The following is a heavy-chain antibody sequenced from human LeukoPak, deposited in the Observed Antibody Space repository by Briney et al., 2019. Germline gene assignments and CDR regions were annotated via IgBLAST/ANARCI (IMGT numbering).Heavy chain of an antibody. Sequence: PSETLSLTCAVSGYSISSGYYWGWIRQPPGKGLEWIGSIYHSGSTYYNPSLQSRVTISVDTSKNQFSLRLSSVTAADTAVYYCVRLVPTDYYYCYMDVWGKGTTVTVSS. J-gene: IGHJ6*03. V-gene: IGHV4-38-2*01. CDR2: IYHSGST. CDR1: GYSISSGYY. CDR3: VRLVPTDYYYCYMDV.